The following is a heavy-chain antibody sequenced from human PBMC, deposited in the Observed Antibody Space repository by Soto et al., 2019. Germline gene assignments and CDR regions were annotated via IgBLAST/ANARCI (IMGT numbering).Heavy chain of an antibody. J-gene: IGHJ4*02. Sequence: QVHLVQSGAEVKKPGASVKVSCKGSGYDFTTYGITWVRQAPGQGLEWMAWISAHNGNTDYAQKLQGRVTVTRDTCTSRAYMELRSLRADDAAVYYCARGRYGDYWGQGALVTVSS. V-gene: IGHV1-18*01. CDR2: ISAHNGNT. CDR1: GYDFTTYG. D-gene: IGHD1-1*01. CDR3: ARGRYGDY.